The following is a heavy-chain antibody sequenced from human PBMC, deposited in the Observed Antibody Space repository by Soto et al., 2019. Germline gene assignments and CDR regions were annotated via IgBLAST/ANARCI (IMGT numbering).Heavy chain of an antibody. Sequence: SSETLSLTCAVYGGSFSGYYWSWIRQPPGKGLEWIGEINHSGSTNYNPSLKSRVTISVDTSKNQFSLKLSSVTAADAAVYFCASSKYDVVAGSVWSDPWGQGTLVTVSS. CDR1: GGSFSGYY. V-gene: IGHV4-34*01. CDR2: INHSGST. J-gene: IGHJ5*02. D-gene: IGHD2-21*01. CDR3: ASSKYDVVAGSVWSDP.